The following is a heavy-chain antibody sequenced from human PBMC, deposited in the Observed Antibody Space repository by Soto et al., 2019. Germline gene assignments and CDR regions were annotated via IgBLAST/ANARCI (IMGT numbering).Heavy chain of an antibody. D-gene: IGHD5-18*01. CDR3: ARFMMDQLWSLEDGMHV. CDR1: GDSVSSNSAA. CDR2: TYYRSKWYN. V-gene: IGHV6-1*01. Sequence: PSQTLSLTCPISGDSVSSNSAAWNWIRHSPSRGLEWLGRTYYRSKWYNDYAVSVKSRITINPDTSKNQFSLQLNSVTREDTAVYYCARFMMDQLWSLEDGMHVWGQGSTVTVAS. J-gene: IGHJ6*02.